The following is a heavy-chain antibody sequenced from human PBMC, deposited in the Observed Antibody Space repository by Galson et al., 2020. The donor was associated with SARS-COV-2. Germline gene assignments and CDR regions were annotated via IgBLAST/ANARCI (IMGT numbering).Heavy chain of an antibody. CDR2: ISFDAMEK. J-gene: IGHJ6*02. CDR3: VRAGGFVEWLPRGMDV. CDR1: GFTFSSYA. D-gene: IGHD3-3*01. Sequence: GGSLRLSCSASGFTFSSYAMHWVRQAPGKGLEWLAVISFDAMEKYYADSVTGRFTISRDNSRNMIFLQMNSLKVEDTAVYYCVRAGGFVEWLPRGMDVWGQGTTVTVSS. V-gene: IGHV3-30*04.